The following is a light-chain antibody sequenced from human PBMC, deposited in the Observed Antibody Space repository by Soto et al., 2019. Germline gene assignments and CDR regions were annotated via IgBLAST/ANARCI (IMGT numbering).Light chain of an antibody. CDR2: DTS. Sequence: QAVVTQETSLTVSPGGTVTLTCGSSTGAVTSGHYPYWFQQKPGQAPRTLIYDTSNKHSWTPARFSGSLLGGKAALTLSGAQPEDEAEYYCLLSYRGARPVFGGGTPLTV. J-gene: IGLJ7*01. CDR3: LLSYRGARPV. V-gene: IGLV7-46*01. CDR1: TGAVTSGHY.